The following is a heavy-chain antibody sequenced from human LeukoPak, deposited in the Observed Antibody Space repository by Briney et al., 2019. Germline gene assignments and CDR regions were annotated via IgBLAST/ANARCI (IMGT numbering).Heavy chain of an antibody. J-gene: IGHJ4*02. CDR3: ARDLRQQLVLYY. D-gene: IGHD6-6*01. CDR1: GYTFNTYG. Sequence: ASVKVSCKPFGYTFNTYGITWVRQAPGQGLEWMGWISPYNGNTNYAQKFQGRVTITADESTSTAYMELSSLRSEDTAVYYCARDLRQQLVLYYWGQGTLVTVSS. V-gene: IGHV1-18*01. CDR2: ISPYNGNT.